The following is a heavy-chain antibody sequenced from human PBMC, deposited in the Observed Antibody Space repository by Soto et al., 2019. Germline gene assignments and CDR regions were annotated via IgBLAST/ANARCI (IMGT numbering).Heavy chain of an antibody. V-gene: IGHV3-30*14. CDR2: VSSDGSNE. J-gene: IGHJ4*02. Sequence: QVQLVESGGGVVQPGTSLRLSCAASGFTFRGYPMHWVRQAPGKGLEWVAVVSSDGSNEHYADSVKGRFTIARDNSKNTFYLQMNTLTEDTAVYYCARDRAFNYGFDYWGQGTLVTISS. D-gene: IGHD3-16*01. CDR3: ARDRAFNYGFDY. CDR1: GFTFRGYP.